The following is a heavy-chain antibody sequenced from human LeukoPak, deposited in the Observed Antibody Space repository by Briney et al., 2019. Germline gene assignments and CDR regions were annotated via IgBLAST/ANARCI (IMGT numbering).Heavy chain of an antibody. CDR3: AKAIAVAGSY. J-gene: IGHJ4*02. Sequence: GGSLRLSCAASGFTFSSYSMNWVRQAPGKGLEWVSAISGSGGSTYYADSVKGRFTISRDNSKNTLYLQMNSLRAEDTAVYYCAKAIAVAGSYWGQGTLVTVSS. CDR2: ISGSGGST. CDR1: GFTFSSYS. D-gene: IGHD6-19*01. V-gene: IGHV3-23*01.